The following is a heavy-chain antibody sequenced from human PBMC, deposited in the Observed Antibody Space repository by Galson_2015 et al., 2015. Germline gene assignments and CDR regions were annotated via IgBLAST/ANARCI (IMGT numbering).Heavy chain of an antibody. CDR2: IYPGDSDT. CDR3: ARSQNYYDSSGYWVLRY. Sequence: QSGAEVKKPGESLKISCKGSGYSLTSYWIGWVRQMPGKGLEWMGIIYPGDSDTRYSPSFQGQVTISADKSISTAYLQWSSLKASDTAMYYCARSQNYYDSSGYWVLRYWGQGTLVTVSS. D-gene: IGHD3-22*01. V-gene: IGHV5-51*03. CDR1: GYSLTSYW. J-gene: IGHJ4*02.